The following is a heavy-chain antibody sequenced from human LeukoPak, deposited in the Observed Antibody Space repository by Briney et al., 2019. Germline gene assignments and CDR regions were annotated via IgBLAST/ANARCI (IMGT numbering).Heavy chain of an antibody. Sequence: PSETLSLTCTVSGGSISSYYWSWIRQPPGKGLEWIGYIYYSGSTNYNPSLKSRVTISVDTSKNQFSLKLSSVTAADTAVYYCARVPFDWMKWGYFDYWGQGTLVTVSS. CDR2: IYYSGST. D-gene: IGHD3-9*01. V-gene: IGHV4-59*01. CDR3: ARVPFDWMKWGYFDY. CDR1: GGSISSYY. J-gene: IGHJ4*02.